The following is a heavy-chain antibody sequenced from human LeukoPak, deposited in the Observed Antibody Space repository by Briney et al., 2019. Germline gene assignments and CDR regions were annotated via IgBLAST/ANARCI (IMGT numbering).Heavy chain of an antibody. CDR2: IYYSGNT. D-gene: IGHD6-13*01. Sequence: KPSETLSLTCTVSGGSISSSSYYWGWIRQPPGTGLEWIVSIYYSGNTYYNPSLKSRVTISVDTSRNQFSLKLSSVSAADTAAYYCARTKRYESEQLEGFGYWGQGTLVTVSS. V-gene: IGHV4-39*01. J-gene: IGHJ4*02. CDR3: ARTKRYESEQLEGFGY. CDR1: GGSISSSSYY.